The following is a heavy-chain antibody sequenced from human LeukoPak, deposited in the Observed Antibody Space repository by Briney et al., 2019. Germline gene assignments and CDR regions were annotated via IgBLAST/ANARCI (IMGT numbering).Heavy chain of an antibody. J-gene: IGHJ4*02. V-gene: IGHV1-8*01. D-gene: IGHD3-22*01. CDR2: MNPNSGNT. CDR1: GYTFISYD. Sequence: GASVKVSCKASGYTFISYDINWMRQATGQGLEWMGCMNPNSGNTGYAQKFQGRVIMTMNTSISTAYMKLSSLRSEDPAVYYCARDGGYYDSSDHFDYWGQGTLVTVSS. CDR3: ARDGGYYDSSDHFDY.